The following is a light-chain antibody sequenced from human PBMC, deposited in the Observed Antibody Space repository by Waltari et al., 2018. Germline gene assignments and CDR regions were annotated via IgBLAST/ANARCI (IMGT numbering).Light chain of an antibody. V-gene: IGLV3-19*01. CDR1: SLRHSY. Sequence: SSELTQDPAVSVALGPTVRLTCQGDSLRHSYARWYQQKPGQAPVVVIFGKNNRPSGIPDRFSGSSSGSTSFLTITGAQAEDEADYYCNSRDSSTNHVVFGGGTKLTVL. J-gene: IGLJ3*02. CDR2: GKN. CDR3: NSRDSSTNHVV.